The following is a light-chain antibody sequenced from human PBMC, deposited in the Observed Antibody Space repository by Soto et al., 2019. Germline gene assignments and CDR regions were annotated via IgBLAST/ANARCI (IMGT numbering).Light chain of an antibody. Sequence: DIQMTQSPSSLSASVGDRVTITCQASQDISNYLNWYQQKPGKAPKLLIYDASNLETGVPSRFSGSGSGTDFTFTISSLQLEDIATYYCQQYVNLPLTFGGGTKVEIK. V-gene: IGKV1-33*01. CDR1: QDISNY. J-gene: IGKJ4*01. CDR2: DAS. CDR3: QQYVNLPLT.